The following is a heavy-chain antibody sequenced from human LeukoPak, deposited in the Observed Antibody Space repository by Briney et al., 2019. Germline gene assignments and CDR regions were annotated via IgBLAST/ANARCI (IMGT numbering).Heavy chain of an antibody. Sequence: PGGSLRLSCAASGFTFSSYEMNWVRQAPGKGLEWVSYISSGSSTIYYADSVKGRFTISRDNAKNSLYLQMNSLRAEDTAVYYCARVYYYYMDVWGKGTTVTVSS. J-gene: IGHJ6*03. V-gene: IGHV3-48*01. CDR2: ISSGSSTI. CDR1: GFTFSSYE. CDR3: ARVYYYYMDV.